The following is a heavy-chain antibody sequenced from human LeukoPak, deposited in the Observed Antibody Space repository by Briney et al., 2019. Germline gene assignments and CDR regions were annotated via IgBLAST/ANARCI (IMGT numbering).Heavy chain of an antibody. CDR2: IYSCGTT. CDR3: ARDLAGSGSYIDY. V-gene: IGHV3-66*03. J-gene: IGHJ4*02. CDR1: GFTVYSNY. Sequence: GGSLRLSCAASGFTVYSNYMTWVRQAPGKGLEWVSVIYSCGTTYYADSVKGRFTISRDNSKNTLDLQMNSLRAEDTAVYYCARDLAGSGSYIDYWGQGTLVTVSS. D-gene: IGHD3-10*01.